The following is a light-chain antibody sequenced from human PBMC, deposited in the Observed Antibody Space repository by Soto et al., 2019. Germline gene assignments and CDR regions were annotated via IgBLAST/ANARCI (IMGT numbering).Light chain of an antibody. CDR1: QSVSNF. J-gene: IGKJ1*01. V-gene: IGKV3-11*01. CDR3: QQRSNWPRT. Sequence: EIVLTQSPATLSLSPGERATLSFRAIQSVSNFLAWYQQRPGQPPRLLIYDASNRATGIPARFSGSGSGTDFTLTISSLEPEDFAVYYCQQRSNWPRTFGQGTKVDIK. CDR2: DAS.